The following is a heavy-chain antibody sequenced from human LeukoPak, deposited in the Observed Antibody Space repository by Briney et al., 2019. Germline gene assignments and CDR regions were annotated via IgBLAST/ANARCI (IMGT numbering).Heavy chain of an antibody. CDR2: INQGGSEK. Sequence: GGSLRLSCAASGFTFSIYWMTWVRQAPGKGLEWVASINQGGSEKNYADSVKGRFTISRDNAKNSLFLQMSSLRVEDKAVYYCVGGSHADYWGQGTLVTVSS. CDR1: GFTFSIYW. CDR3: VGGSHADY. V-gene: IGHV3-7*04. J-gene: IGHJ4*02.